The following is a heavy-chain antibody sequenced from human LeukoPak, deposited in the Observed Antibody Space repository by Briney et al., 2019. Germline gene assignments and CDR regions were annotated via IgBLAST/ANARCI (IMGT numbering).Heavy chain of an antibody. Sequence: GGSLRLSCAASGFTFSSYGMHWVRQAPGKGLEWVAFIRYDGSNKYYADSVKGRFTISRDNSKNTLYLQMNSLRAEDTAVYYCAKDLIRSVAGPHPFDYWGQGTLVTVSS. D-gene: IGHD6-19*01. V-gene: IGHV3-30*02. J-gene: IGHJ4*02. CDR1: GFTFSSYG. CDR3: AKDLIRSVAGPHPFDY. CDR2: IRYDGSNK.